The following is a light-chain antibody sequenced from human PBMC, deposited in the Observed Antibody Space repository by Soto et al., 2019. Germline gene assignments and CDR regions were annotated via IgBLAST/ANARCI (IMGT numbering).Light chain of an antibody. CDR3: QQYGSSGT. V-gene: IGKV3-20*01. CDR1: QSITNNY. CDR2: GAS. J-gene: IGKJ1*01. Sequence: EIVLTQAPGTLSLSPGERATLSCRASQSITNNYLAWYQQKPGRAHRLLIYGASSRATGIPDRFSGSGSGTDFTLTISRLEPEDFAVYYCQQYGSSGTFGQGTKVDI.